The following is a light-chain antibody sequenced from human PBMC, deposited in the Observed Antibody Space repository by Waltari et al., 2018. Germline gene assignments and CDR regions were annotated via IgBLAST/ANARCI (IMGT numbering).Light chain of an antibody. J-gene: IGLJ1*01. Sequence: QSALTQPASVSGSPGQSIPISCTGTSSDVGGYQYVSWYQQHPGKAPKLMLYDFSERPSGVSNRFSGSKSANTASLTIAGLQAEDEADYYCCSYAGSGTYVFGTGTKVTVL. CDR1: SSDVGGYQY. V-gene: IGLV2-23*02. CDR3: CSYAGSGTYV. CDR2: DFS.